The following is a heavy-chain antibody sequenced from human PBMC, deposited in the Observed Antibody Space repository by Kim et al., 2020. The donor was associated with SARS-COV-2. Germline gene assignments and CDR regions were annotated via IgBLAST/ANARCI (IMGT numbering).Heavy chain of an antibody. CDR2: ISGSGGST. D-gene: IGHD3-3*01. Sequence: GGSLRLSCAVSGFTFSRYAMNWVRQAPGKGLEWVSAISGSGGSTYYGDSVKGRFTISRDNSKNTLYLQMNSLRAEDTAVYYCAKDEYDLWGGSQVNVMGVWGQGTTVTVPS. V-gene: IGHV3-23*01. J-gene: IGHJ6*02. CDR3: AKDEYDLWGGSQVNVMGV. CDR1: GFTFSRYA.